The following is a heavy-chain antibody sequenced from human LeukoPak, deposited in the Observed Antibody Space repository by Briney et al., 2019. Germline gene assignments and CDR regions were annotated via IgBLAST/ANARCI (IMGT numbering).Heavy chain of an antibody. CDR2: IDTSGNT. CDR1: GGSISSYY. J-gene: IGHJ2*01. D-gene: IGHD6-13*01. V-gene: IGHV4-4*07. Sequence: SETLYLTCTVSGGSISSYYWSWIRQPAGRGLEWIGRIDTSGNTNYKPSLKSRVTMSVDTSKNQFSLKLSSVTAADTAVYYCARVSSSWYQDWYFDLWGRGTLVTVSS. CDR3: ARVSSSWYQDWYFDL.